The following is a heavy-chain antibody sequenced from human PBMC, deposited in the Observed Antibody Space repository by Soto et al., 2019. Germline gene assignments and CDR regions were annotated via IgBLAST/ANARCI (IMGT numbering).Heavy chain of an antibody. Sequence: QVQLQESGPGLVKPSETLSLTCTVSGGSISGFYWNWIRQPPGKGLEWIGFIHYSGTTNYNPSLKSRVTMSLDTSKNQFSLTLSSVTAADSAVYHCARGGTGVNRFDPWGQGTLVTVSS. CDR3: ARGGTGVNRFDP. J-gene: IGHJ5*02. CDR2: IHYSGTT. V-gene: IGHV4-59*01. D-gene: IGHD1-1*01. CDR1: GGSISGFY.